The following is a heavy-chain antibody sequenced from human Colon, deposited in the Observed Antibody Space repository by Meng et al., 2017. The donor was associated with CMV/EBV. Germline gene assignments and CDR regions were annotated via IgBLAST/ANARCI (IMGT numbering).Heavy chain of an antibody. CDR3: ARVVVVPADYYTMDV. CDR2: ISPYNGNT. CDR1: VYTFTTYG. J-gene: IGHJ6*02. V-gene: IGHV1-18*01. D-gene: IGHD2-2*01. Sequence: ASVNVSCKASVYTFTTYGITWVRQAPGQGLEWMGLISPYNGNTKYAQRLQDRVTMTTDTSTSSAYMELRSLRSDDTAVYYCARVVVVPADYYTMDVWGQGTTVTVSS.